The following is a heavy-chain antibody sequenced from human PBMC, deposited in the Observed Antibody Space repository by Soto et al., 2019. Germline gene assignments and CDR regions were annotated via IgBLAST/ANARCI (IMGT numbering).Heavy chain of an antibody. CDR3: ARNYYDSSDRDYLDY. V-gene: IGHV1-2*02. D-gene: IGHD3-22*01. CDR2: INPISGGT. CDR1: GYTFNGYY. J-gene: IGHJ4*02. Sequence: QVQLVQSGAEVKKPGASVKVSCKASGYTFNGYYIHWVRQAPGQGLEWMGWINPISGGTNYAQKCHGRVTMTRDTSIDTVYMALSGLKSDDTAVYYCARNYYDSSDRDYLDYWGQGTLVTVSS.